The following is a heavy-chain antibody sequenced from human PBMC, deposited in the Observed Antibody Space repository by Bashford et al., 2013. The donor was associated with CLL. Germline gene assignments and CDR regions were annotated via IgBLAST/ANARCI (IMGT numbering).Heavy chain of an antibody. CDR1: GGTFSSYA. Sequence: SVKGSPARASGGTFSSYAISWVRQAPGQGLEWMGGIIPIFGTANYARKFQGRVTITADESTSTAYMELSSLRSEDTAVYYCARLPKSWHYDFWSGYWGPYFDYWGQGTLVTVSS. D-gene: IGHD3-3*01. V-gene: IGHV1-69*13. CDR3: ARLPKSWHYDFWSGYWGPYFDY. J-gene: IGHJ4*02. CDR2: IIPIFGTA.